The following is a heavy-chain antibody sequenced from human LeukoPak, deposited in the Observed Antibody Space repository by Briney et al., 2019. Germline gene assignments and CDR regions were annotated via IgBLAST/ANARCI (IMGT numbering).Heavy chain of an antibody. Sequence: PGGSLRLSCTVSGFSVSTSGMSWVRQAQGKGLQTISAISVDGESAYYADSVEGRFTISRDNSKNTLYLQMNSLRVEDTAVYYCAQGYSSGWYPHWGQGSLVSVSS. CDR3: AQGYSSGWYPH. CDR1: GFSVSTSG. D-gene: IGHD6-19*01. V-gene: IGHV3-23*01. J-gene: IGHJ4*02. CDR2: ISVDGESA.